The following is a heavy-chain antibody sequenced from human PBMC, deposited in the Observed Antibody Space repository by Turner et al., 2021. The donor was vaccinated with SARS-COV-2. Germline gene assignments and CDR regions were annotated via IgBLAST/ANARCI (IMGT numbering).Heavy chain of an antibody. CDR3: AKDLTMIVVVITVFDY. D-gene: IGHD3-22*01. CDR1: GFTFSSYA. V-gene: IGHV3-23*01. J-gene: IGHJ4*02. Sequence: EVQLLESGGGLVQPGGSLRLSCAASGFTFSSYAMSWVRQAPGKGLEWVSAISGRGGSTYYADSVKGRFTISRDNSKNTLYLQMNTLRAEEDTAVYYCAKDLTMIVVVITVFDYWGQGTLVTVSS. CDR2: ISGRGGST.